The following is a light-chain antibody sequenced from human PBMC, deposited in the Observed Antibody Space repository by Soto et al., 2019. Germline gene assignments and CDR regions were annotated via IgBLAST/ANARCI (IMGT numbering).Light chain of an antibody. CDR1: QNIISN. J-gene: IGKJ4*01. CDR3: QQYNNWPLT. CDR2: AAS. V-gene: IGKV3D-15*01. Sequence: EIVLTQSPGTLSLSPGEGTTLSCRASQNIISNYLAWYQQKPGQAPRLLIYAASNRAAGVPDRFSGSGSGTEFTLTISSLQSEDFAVYYCQQYNNWPLTFGGGTKVDIK.